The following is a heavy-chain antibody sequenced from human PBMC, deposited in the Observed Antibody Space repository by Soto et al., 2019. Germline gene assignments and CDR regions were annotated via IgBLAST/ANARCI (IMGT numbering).Heavy chain of an antibody. J-gene: IGHJ4*02. V-gene: IGHV3-23*01. CDR3: AKSYDLWSGYYNENYFDY. CDR1: GFTFSSYA. Sequence: PGGSLRLSCAASGFTFSSYAMTWVRQAPGKGLEWVSAISGSGGSTYYADSVKGRFTISRDSSKNTLYLQMNSLRAEDTAVYYCAKSYDLWSGYYNENYFDYWGQGTLVTSPQ. D-gene: IGHD3-3*01. CDR2: ISGSGGST.